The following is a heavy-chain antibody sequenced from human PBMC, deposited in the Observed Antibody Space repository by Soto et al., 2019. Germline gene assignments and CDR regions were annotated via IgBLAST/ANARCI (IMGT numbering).Heavy chain of an antibody. J-gene: IGHJ4*02. CDR1: GYSFISHY. CDR3: ARDYLSSKLSLSYFDF. Sequence: GASVKVSCKASGYSFISHYIHWVRQAPGQGLEWMGFINPSGGSATLAQKFQGRVTMTRDTSTSTVYMELTILRSEDAAVYCCARDYLSSKLSLSYFDFWGQGTLVTVSS. CDR2: INPSGGSA. V-gene: IGHV1-46*01. D-gene: IGHD2-2*01.